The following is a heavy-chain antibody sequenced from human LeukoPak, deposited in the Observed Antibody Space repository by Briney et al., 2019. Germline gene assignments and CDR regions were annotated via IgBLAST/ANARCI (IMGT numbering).Heavy chain of an antibody. CDR3: ARQGTYSSAIGMGY. CDR1: GGSFRSSSYY. CDR2: IYYSGST. J-gene: IGHJ4*02. Sequence: SETLSLTCTVSGGSFRSSSYYWGWIRQTPGKGLEWIGCIYYSGSTYYNPSLKSRVTISVDTSENQFSLKLSSVAAADTAVYYCARQGTYSSAIGMGYWGQGTLVTVSS. V-gene: IGHV4-39*01. D-gene: IGHD6-19*01.